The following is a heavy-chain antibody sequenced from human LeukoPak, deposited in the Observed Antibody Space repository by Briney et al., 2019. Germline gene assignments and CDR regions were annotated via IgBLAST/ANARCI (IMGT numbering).Heavy chain of an antibody. J-gene: IGHJ3*02. Sequence: PSETLSLTCAVYGGSFSGYYWSWIRQPPGKGLEWIGEINHSGSTNYNPSLKSRVTISVDTSKNHFSLKLSSVTAADTAVYYCARGSLRFDAFDIWGQGTMVTVSS. V-gene: IGHV4-34*01. CDR3: ARGSLRFDAFDI. CDR2: INHSGST. CDR1: GGSFSGYY. D-gene: IGHD3-16*01.